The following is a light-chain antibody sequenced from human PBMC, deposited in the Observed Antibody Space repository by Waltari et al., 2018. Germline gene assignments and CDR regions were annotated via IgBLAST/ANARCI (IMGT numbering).Light chain of an antibody. Sequence: DIQMTQSPSSLSASVGERVTITRRASENVNNYLNWYQQKPGEAPKLLIFRASTLQSGVPSRFSGSGSGTDYTFTISSLQSEDIATYFCQHNYGSPRTFGQGTKVEIK. J-gene: IGKJ1*01. CDR2: RAS. V-gene: IGKV1-39*01. CDR3: QHNYGSPRT. CDR1: ENVNNY.